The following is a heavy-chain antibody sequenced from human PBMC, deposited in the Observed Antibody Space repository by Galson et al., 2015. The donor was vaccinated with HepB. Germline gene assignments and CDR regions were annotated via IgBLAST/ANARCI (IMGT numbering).Heavy chain of an antibody. D-gene: IGHD1-1*01. CDR3: ARDRYNWNDALTGWLDP. J-gene: IGHJ5*02. CDR1: GFTFSTYS. V-gene: IGHV3-48*01. Sequence: SLRLSCAASGFTFSTYSMNWVRQSPGKGLEWVSYITSSSSIIYYADSVRGRFTISRDNAKSSLYLQMNSLRVEDTAVYYCARDRYNWNDALTGWLDPWGQGVLVTVSS. CDR2: ITSSSSII.